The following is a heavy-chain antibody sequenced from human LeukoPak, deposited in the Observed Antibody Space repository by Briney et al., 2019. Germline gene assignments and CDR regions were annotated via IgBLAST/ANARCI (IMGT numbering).Heavy chain of an antibody. Sequence: SETLSLTCTVSGGSIRSYYWSWIRQPPGKGLEWTGYVYHSGSTNYNPSLKSRVTMSVDTSKNQFSLKLTSVTAADTAVYYCARAGDYGDYVGWFDPWGQGTLVTVSS. J-gene: IGHJ5*02. CDR3: ARAGDYGDYVGWFDP. V-gene: IGHV4-59*12. CDR2: VYHSGST. D-gene: IGHD4-17*01. CDR1: GGSIRSYY.